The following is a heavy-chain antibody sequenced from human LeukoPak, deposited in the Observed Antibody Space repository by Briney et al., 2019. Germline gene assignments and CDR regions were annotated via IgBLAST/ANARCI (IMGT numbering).Heavy chain of an antibody. J-gene: IGHJ4*02. CDR3: AKDPRPHDNYSTLYYFDY. CDR1: GFTFSSYA. V-gene: IGHV3-23*01. Sequence: PGGSLRPSCAASGFTFSSYAMSWVRQAPGKGLEWVSAISGSGGSTYYADSVKGRFTISRDNSKNTLYLQMNSLRAEDTAVYYCAKDPRPHDNYSTLYYFDYWGQGTLVTVSS. CDR2: ISGSGGST. D-gene: IGHD4-11*01.